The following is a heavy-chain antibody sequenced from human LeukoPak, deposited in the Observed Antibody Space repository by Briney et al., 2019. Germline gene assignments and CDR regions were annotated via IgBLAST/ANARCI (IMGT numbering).Heavy chain of an antibody. CDR2: FDPEDGET. CDR1: GYTLTELS. CDR3: ARSRTQYNWNDCAFDI. V-gene: IGHV1-24*01. D-gene: IGHD1-20*01. Sequence: ASVKVSCKVSGYTLTELSMHWVRQAPGKGLEWMGGFDPEDGETFYAQKFQGRVTITADKSTSTAYMELSSLRSEDTAVYYCARSRTQYNWNDCAFDIWGQGTMVTVSS. J-gene: IGHJ3*02.